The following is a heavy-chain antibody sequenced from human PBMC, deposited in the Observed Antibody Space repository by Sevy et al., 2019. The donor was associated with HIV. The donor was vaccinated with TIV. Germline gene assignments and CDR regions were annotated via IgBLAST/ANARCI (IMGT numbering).Heavy chain of an antibody. CDR2: IYSCGST. Sequence: GSLRLSCAASGFTVSSNYMSWVRQAPGKGLEWVSVIYSCGSTYYADSVKGRFTISRDNSKNTLYLQMNSLRAEDTAVYYCARVRGYSYAYFDYWGQGTLVTVSS. V-gene: IGHV3-66*03. CDR3: ARVRGYSYAYFDY. CDR1: GFTVSSNY. D-gene: IGHD5-18*01. J-gene: IGHJ4*02.